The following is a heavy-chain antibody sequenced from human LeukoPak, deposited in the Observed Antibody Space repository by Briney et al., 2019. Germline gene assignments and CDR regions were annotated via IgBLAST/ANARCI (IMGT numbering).Heavy chain of an antibody. CDR3: ARDDGSGSYYLYYYYGMDV. Sequence: PGGSLRLSCAASGFTFSSYWMSWVRQAPGKGLEWVANIKQDGSEKYYVDSVKGRFTISSDNARNSLYLQMNSLRAEDTAVYYCARDDGSGSYYLYYYYGMDVWGQGTTVTVSS. CDR2: IKQDGSEK. V-gene: IGHV3-7*01. D-gene: IGHD3-10*01. CDR1: GFTFSSYW. J-gene: IGHJ6*02.